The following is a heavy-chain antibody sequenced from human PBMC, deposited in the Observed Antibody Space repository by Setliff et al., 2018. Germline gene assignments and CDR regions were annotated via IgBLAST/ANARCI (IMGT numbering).Heavy chain of an antibody. CDR1: GFNLSSYW. CDR3: ARAKPHYYDSSGYYEGSMDV. Sequence: PGGSLRLSCAASGFNLSSYWMTWVRQAPGKGLEWVANIQEHGSQINYMDSLKGRFTITRDNAKNSLYLQMSSLRSEDTAVYYCARAKPHYYDSSGYYEGSMDVWGKGTTVTVSS. V-gene: IGHV3-7*01. D-gene: IGHD3-22*01. J-gene: IGHJ6*03. CDR2: IQEHGSQI.